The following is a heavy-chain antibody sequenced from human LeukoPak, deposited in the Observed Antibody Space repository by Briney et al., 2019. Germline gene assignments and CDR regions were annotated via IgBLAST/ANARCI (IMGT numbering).Heavy chain of an antibody. CDR1: GFTFSSYS. CDR2: ISSSSSTI. J-gene: IGHJ5*02. Sequence: GGSLRLSCAASGFTFSSYSMNWVRQAPGKGLEWVSYISSSSSTIYYADSVKGRFTISRDNAKNSLYLHMNSLRAEDTAVYYCARDGGLWFGLNWFDPWGQGTLATVSS. V-gene: IGHV3-48*04. D-gene: IGHD3-10*01. CDR3: ARDGGLWFGLNWFDP.